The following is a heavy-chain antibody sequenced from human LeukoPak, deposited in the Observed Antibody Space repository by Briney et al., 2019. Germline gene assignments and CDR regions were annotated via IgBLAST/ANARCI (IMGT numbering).Heavy chain of an antibody. CDR1: GGSVSGYY. CDR3: ARDPRGSGSYYNPPFDY. CDR2: INHSGST. D-gene: IGHD3-10*01. V-gene: IGHV4-34*01. Sequence: SETLSLTCAVYGGSVSGYYWSWIRQPPGKGLEWIGEINHSGSTNYNPSLKSRVTISVDTSKNQFSLKLSSVTAADTAVYYCARDPRGSGSYYNPPFDYWGQGTLVTVSS. J-gene: IGHJ4*02.